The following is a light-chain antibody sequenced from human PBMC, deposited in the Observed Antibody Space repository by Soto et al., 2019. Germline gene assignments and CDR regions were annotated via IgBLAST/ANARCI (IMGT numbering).Light chain of an antibody. CDR2: GAS. Sequence: DIQMTQSPSSLSASVGDRVTITCRASQSISSLLCWFQQKPGQAPKLLIYGASRLQSGVPPRFSGGGSGTDFTLTIGSLQPEDLATYYRQQSYSIPLTFGGGTKVDIK. V-gene: IGKV1-39*01. J-gene: IGKJ4*01. CDR1: QSISSL. CDR3: QQSYSIPLT.